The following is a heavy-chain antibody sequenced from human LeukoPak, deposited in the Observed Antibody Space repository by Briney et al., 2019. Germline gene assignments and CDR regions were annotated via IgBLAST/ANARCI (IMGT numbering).Heavy chain of an antibody. CDR1: GYSISSGYY. V-gene: IGHV4-38-2*01. CDR3: ARHTIAVAVYYFDY. CDR2: IYYSGST. D-gene: IGHD6-19*01. Sequence: SETLSLTCAVSGYSISSGYYWGWIRQPPGKGLEWIGSIYYSGSTYYNPSLKSRVTISVDTSKNQFSLKLSSVTAADTAVYYCARHTIAVAVYYFDYWGQGTLVTVSS. J-gene: IGHJ4*02.